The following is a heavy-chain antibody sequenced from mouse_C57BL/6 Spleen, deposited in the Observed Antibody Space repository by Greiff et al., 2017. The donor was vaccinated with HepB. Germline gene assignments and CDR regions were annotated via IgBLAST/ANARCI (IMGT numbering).Heavy chain of an antibody. V-gene: IGHV3-6*01. Sequence: EVKLQESGPGLVKPSQSLSLTCSVTGYSITSGYYWNWIRQFPGNKLEWMGYISYDGSNNYNPSLKNRISITRDTSKNQFFLKLNSVTTEDTATYYCARGLLRPWFAYWGQGTLVTVSA. J-gene: IGHJ3*01. CDR3: ARGLLRPWFAY. D-gene: IGHD1-2*01. CDR1: GYSITSGYY. CDR2: ISYDGSN.